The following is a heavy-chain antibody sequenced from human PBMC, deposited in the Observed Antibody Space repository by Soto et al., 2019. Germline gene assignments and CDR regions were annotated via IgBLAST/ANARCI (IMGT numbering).Heavy chain of an antibody. CDR3: AGIMTTPHYRDY. D-gene: IGHD4-17*01. J-gene: IGHJ4*02. V-gene: IGHV1-46*01. CDR1: GYTFTSYY. Sequence: GASVKVSCKASGYTFTSYYMHWVRQAPGQGLEWMGIINPSGGSTSYAQKFQGRVTMTRDTSTSTVYMELSSLRSEDTAVYYCAGIMTTPHYRDYWGQGTLVTVSS. CDR2: INPSGGST.